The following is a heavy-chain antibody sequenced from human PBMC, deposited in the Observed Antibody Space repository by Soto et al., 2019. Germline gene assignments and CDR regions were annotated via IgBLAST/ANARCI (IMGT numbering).Heavy chain of an antibody. D-gene: IGHD5-18*01. CDR3: ATYYTAVAYFEN. J-gene: IGHJ4*02. V-gene: IGHV1-69*01. Sequence: QVQLQQSGAEVKRPGSSVKVSCKASGVSFNSYGFAWVRQAPGQGLEWLGGINPNFGSAIYAQKFQGRTTITAHYMELNDLRSEDTAIYFCATYYTAVAYFENWGQGTLVTVSS. CDR1: GVSFNSYG. CDR2: INPNFGSA.